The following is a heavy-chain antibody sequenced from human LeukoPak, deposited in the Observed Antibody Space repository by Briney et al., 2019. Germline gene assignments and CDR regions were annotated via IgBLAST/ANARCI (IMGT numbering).Heavy chain of an antibody. CDR1: GGSFSGYY. Sequence: SETLSLTCAVYGGSFSGYYWSWIRQPPGKELEWIGEINHSGSTNYNPSLKSRVTISVDTSKNQFSLKLSSVTAADTAVYYCARSYSGSCDYWGQGTLVTVSS. D-gene: IGHD1-26*01. CDR3: ARSYSGSCDY. CDR2: INHSGST. V-gene: IGHV4-34*01. J-gene: IGHJ4*02.